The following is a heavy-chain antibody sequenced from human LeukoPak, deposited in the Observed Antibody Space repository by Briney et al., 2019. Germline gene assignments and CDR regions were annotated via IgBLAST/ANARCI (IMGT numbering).Heavy chain of an antibody. V-gene: IGHV4-59*01. CDR2: IYYSGST. Sequence: SETXSLTCTVSGGSISSYYWSWIRQPPGKGLEWIGYIYYSGSTNYNPSLKSRVTISVDTSKNQFSLKLSSVTAADTAVYYCARESHDYSFSYYYYYYMDVWGKGTTVTVSS. CDR1: GGSISSYY. CDR3: ARESHDYSFSYYYYYYMDV. J-gene: IGHJ6*03. D-gene: IGHD4-11*01.